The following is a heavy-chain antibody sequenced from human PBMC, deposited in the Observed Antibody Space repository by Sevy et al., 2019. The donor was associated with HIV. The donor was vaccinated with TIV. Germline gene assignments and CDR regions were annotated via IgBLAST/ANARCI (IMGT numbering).Heavy chain of an antibody. D-gene: IGHD5-12*01. Sequence: SETLSLTCVVSGDSMTSFFYWGWIRQSPGKGLEWIGSIYHTGTTYYNPSLKSPVTISIDTSQNQFSLRLRSVTAADTAVYYCARELYSGHYGYWGQGTLVTVSS. CDR1: GDSMTSFFY. J-gene: IGHJ4*02. CDR3: ARELYSGHYGY. CDR2: IYHTGTT. V-gene: IGHV4-38-2*02.